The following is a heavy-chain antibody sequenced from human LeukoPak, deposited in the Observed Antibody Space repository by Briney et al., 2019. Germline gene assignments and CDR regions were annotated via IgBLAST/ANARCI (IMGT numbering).Heavy chain of an antibody. D-gene: IGHD3-22*01. CDR3: AKVTVSSYYDSSGYLEAYFFDY. Sequence: GRSLRLSCAASGFTFSSYAMHWVRQAPGNGLEWVAVISYDGSNKYYADSVKGRFTISRDNSKNTLYLQMNSLRAEDTAVYYCAKVTVSSYYDSSGYLEAYFFDYWGQGTLVTVSS. CDR1: GFTFSSYA. V-gene: IGHV3-30-3*01. CDR2: ISYDGSNK. J-gene: IGHJ4*02.